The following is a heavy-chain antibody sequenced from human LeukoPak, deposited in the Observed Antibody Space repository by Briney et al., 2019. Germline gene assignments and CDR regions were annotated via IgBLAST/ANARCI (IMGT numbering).Heavy chain of an antibody. Sequence: GGSLRLSCAASGFAFSSFAMGWVRQSPGKGMEWLSTINGGGNTTFYSDSVKGRFTISRDNSKNTLYLHMDSLRPDDTATYYCTKELHVAVAVADYYYFYMDVWGRGTAVTVSS. J-gene: IGHJ6*03. V-gene: IGHV3-23*01. CDR3: TKELHVAVAVADYYYFYMDV. D-gene: IGHD6-19*01. CDR2: INGGGNTT. CDR1: GFAFSSFA.